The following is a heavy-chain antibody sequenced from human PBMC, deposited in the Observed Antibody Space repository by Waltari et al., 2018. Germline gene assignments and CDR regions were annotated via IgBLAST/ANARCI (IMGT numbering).Heavy chain of an antibody. CDR2: INPNSGGT. D-gene: IGHD5-12*01. Sequence: QVQLVQSGAEVKKPGASVKVSCKASGYTFTGYYMHWVRQAPGQGLEWMGWINPNSGGTNYAQKFQGRVTMTEDTSTDTAYMELSSLRSEDTAVYYCATAPRGYSGYVLDWGQGTLVTVSS. CDR1: GYTFTGYY. V-gene: IGHV1-2*02. J-gene: IGHJ4*02. CDR3: ATAPRGYSGYVLD.